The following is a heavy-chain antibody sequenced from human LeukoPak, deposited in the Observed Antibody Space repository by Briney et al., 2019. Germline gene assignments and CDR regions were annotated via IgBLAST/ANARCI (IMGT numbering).Heavy chain of an antibody. J-gene: IGHJ1*01. CDR1: GVTFCSYN. Sequence: LRLSCAASGVTFCSYNNNWVSQHPARGLQWFTSISSNSSNIYYNHSVKGRFTISRDTAKNSLYLQMNSLRAEDTAVYYCARGVDYYDSSGYTSGTEYFQHWGQGTLVTVSS. D-gene: IGHD3-22*01. V-gene: IGHV3-21*01. CDR3: ARGVDYYDSSGYTSGTEYFQH. CDR2: ISSNSSNI.